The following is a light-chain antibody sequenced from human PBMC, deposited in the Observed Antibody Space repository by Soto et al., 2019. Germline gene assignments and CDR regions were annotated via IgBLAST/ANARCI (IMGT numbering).Light chain of an antibody. CDR2: GAS. Sequence: SQTTHSPSSLSASVGDRVTITCRASQSISIYLNWYQLKPGKATNLLMYGASYLKSGVPTRFSGSGSGTDFTLTISRLQPEDFAIYYSQQTYKTTEVTFGQGTGLEIK. CDR1: QSISIY. CDR3: QQTYKTTEVT. V-gene: IGKV1-39*01. J-gene: IGKJ5*01.